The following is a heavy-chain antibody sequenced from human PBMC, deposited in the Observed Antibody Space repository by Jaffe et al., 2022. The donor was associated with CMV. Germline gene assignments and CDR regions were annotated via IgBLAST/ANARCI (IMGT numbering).Heavy chain of an antibody. Sequence: QLQLQESGPGLVKPSETLSLTCTVSGGSISSSSYYWGWIRQPPGKGLEWIGSIYYSGSTYYNPSLKSRVTISVDTSKNQFSLKLSSVTAADTAVYYCARLGKLESRAFDIWGQGTMVTVSS. CDR3: ARLGKLESRAFDI. D-gene: IGHD1-26*01. J-gene: IGHJ3*02. CDR1: GGSISSSSYY. V-gene: IGHV4-39*01. CDR2: IYYSGST.